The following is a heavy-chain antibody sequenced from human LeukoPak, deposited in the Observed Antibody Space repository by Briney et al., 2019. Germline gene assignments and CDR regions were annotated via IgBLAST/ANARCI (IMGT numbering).Heavy chain of an antibody. CDR3: AHGGGSQFHA. D-gene: IGHD5-24*01. Sequence: GGSLRLSCAASGFTFSSYAMSWVRQAPGKGLEWVSSVSGGGGPSISYYADSVKGRFTISRDNSKNTICLQMNSLRADDTAIYHCAHGGGSQFHAWGQGTLVAVSS. CDR2: VSGGGGPSIS. V-gene: IGHV3-23*01. J-gene: IGHJ5*02. CDR1: GFTFSSYA.